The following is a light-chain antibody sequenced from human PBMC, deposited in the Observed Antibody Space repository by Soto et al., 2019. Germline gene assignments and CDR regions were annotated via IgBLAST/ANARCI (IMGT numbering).Light chain of an antibody. CDR1: SSDVGGYNY. J-gene: IGLJ2*01. CDR3: SSYTSSSTPPVV. V-gene: IGLV2-14*01. CDR2: DVS. Sequence: QSVLTQPASVSGSPGQSITISCTGTSSDVGGYNYVSWYQQHPGKAPKLMIYDVSNRPSGVSNRFSGSKSGNTASLTISGLQAEDEADYYCSSYTSSSTPPVVFGGGTKLTV.